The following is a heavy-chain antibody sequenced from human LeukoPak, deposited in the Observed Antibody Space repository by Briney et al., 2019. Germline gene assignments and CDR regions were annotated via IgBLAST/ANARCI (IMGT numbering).Heavy chain of an antibody. CDR3: AEITIDGFDI. V-gene: IGHV3-30*02. CDR2: ISSVGGNK. J-gene: IGHJ3*02. D-gene: IGHD3-16*01. Sequence: GGSLRLSCEASGFSFRSYGMHWVRQAPGKGLGWVAFISSVGGNKYYADSVKGRFTISRDNSKNSLYLQMNSLRPEDTAVYFCAEITIDGFDIWGQGTRVTVSS. CDR1: GFSFRSYG.